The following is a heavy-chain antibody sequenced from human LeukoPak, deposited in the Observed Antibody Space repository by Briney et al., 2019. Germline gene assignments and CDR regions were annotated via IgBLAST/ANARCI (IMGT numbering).Heavy chain of an antibody. D-gene: IGHD1-26*01. CDR1: GYTLTELS. Sequence: GASVKVSCKVSGYTLTELSMHWVRQAPGKGLEWMGGFDPEDGETIYAQKFQGRVTMTEDTSTDTAYMELSSLRSEDTAVYYCATGPIAVGATHYWGQGTLVTVSS. V-gene: IGHV1-24*01. J-gene: IGHJ4*02. CDR2: FDPEDGET. CDR3: ATGPIAVGATHY.